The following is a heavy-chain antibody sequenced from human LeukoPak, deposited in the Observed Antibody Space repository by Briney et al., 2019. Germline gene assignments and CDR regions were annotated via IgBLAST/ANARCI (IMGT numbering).Heavy chain of an antibody. J-gene: IGHJ4*02. Sequence: ASVKVSCKASGYTFTSYGISWVRQAPGQGLEWMGWISAYNGNTNYAQKLQGRVTMTTDTSTSTAYMELRSLRSDDTAVYYCARGEIVGAIMGILYYFDYWGQGTLVTVSS. V-gene: IGHV1-18*01. CDR1: GYTFTSYG. D-gene: IGHD1-26*01. CDR2: ISAYNGNT. CDR3: ARGEIVGAIMGILYYFDY.